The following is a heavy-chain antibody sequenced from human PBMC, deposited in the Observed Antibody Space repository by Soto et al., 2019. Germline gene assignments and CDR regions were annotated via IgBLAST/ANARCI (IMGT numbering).Heavy chain of an antibody. J-gene: IGHJ4*02. V-gene: IGHV4-34*01. D-gene: IGHD5-12*01. CDR1: GGSLSGYY. CDR2: IKDGGYT. Sequence: QVQLQQWGAGLLKPSETLSLNCGVNGGSLSGYYWSWIRQPPGKGLEGIGEIKDGGYTNYSPSLKGLARKSSERSTNQFSLRLNSVPASDTGVYYCARGQEGVVATHWDQGALVTVSS. CDR3: ARGQEGVVATH.